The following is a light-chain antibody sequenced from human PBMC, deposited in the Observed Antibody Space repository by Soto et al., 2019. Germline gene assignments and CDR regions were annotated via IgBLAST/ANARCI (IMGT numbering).Light chain of an antibody. J-gene: IGKJ1*01. CDR3: QQYGTSPPT. CDR1: QSVSSSY. CDR2: GAS. Sequence: EIVLTQSPATLSLSPGARANLSCRASQSVSSSYLAWYQQKPGQYHRLLIYGASSRATGIPDRFSGSGSGTDFTLTISRLEPEDFAVYNCQQYGTSPPTFGPGTKV. V-gene: IGKV3-20*01.